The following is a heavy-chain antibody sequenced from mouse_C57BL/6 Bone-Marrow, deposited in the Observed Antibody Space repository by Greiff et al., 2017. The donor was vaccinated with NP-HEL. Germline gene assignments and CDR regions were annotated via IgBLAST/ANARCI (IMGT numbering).Heavy chain of an antibody. J-gene: IGHJ4*01. D-gene: IGHD2-4*01. Sequence: QVQLQQPGAELVRPGTSVKLSCKASGYTFTSYWMHWVKQRPGQGLEWIGVIDPSDSYTNYNQKFKGKATLTVDTSSSTAYMQLSSLTSEDSAVFSGVSASVCDDYVYSLDYWGQGTAVTVSA. CDR2: IDPSDSYT. V-gene: IGHV1-59*01. CDR1: GYTFTSYW. CDR3: VSASVCDDYVYSLDY.